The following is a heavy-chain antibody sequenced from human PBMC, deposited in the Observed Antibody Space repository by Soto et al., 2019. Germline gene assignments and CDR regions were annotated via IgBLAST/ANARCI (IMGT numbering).Heavy chain of an antibody. CDR2: LYSGGST. Sequence: EVQLVESGGGLVQPGGSLRLSCAASGFTVSSNYMSWVRQAPGKGLEWVSVLYSGGSTYYADSVKGRFTISRDNSKNTLYLQMNSLRAEDTAVYYCARDLPLYGSEYPWGQGTLVTVSS. CDR1: GFTVSSNY. CDR3: ARDLPLYGSEYP. J-gene: IGHJ5*02. D-gene: IGHD3-10*01. V-gene: IGHV3-66*01.